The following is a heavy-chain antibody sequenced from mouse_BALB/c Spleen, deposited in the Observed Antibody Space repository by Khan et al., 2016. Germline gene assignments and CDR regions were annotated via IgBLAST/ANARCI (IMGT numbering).Heavy chain of an antibody. J-gene: IGHJ2*01. CDR2: ISSGGSA. CDR1: GFTFSSYA. V-gene: IGHV5-6-5*01. CDR3: ASKVYYFDY. Sequence: EVELVESGGDLVKPGGSLIISCAASGFTFSSYAMSWVRQTPEKRLEWVASISSGGSAFYPDILKGRFTISRDNTRNILYLQMSSLKSEDTDMYYCASKVYYFDYWGQGTTLTVSS.